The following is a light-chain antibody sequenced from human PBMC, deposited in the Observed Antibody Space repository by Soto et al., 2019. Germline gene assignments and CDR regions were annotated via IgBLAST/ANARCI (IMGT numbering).Light chain of an antibody. CDR2: NNN. Sequence: QSVLTQPPSASGTPGQRVTISCSGSSSNIGGNSVNWYQQLPGSAPKLLIYNNNQRPSGVPDRFSGSKSGTSASLAISGLQSEDEADYYCAAWHDSLNGPVFGGGTKLTVL. CDR1: SSNIGGNS. CDR3: AAWHDSLNGPV. V-gene: IGLV1-44*01. J-gene: IGLJ3*02.